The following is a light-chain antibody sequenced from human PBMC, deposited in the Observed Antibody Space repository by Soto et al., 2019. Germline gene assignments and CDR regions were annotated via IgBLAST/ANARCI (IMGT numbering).Light chain of an antibody. V-gene: IGKV3-11*01. CDR2: DVS. CDR3: QQRDNWPWT. J-gene: IGKJ1*01. CDR1: QSVRSN. Sequence: EIVLTQPPATLSLSPGERATLSCRASQSVRSNLAWYQHKPGQAPRLLIYDVSNRATGIPGRFSGSGFGTDFTLTISNVEPEDFAVYYCQQRDNWPWTFGQGAKVEIK.